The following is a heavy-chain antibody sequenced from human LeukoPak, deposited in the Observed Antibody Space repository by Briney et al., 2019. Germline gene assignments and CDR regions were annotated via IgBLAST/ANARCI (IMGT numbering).Heavy chain of an antibody. D-gene: IGHD3-3*01. J-gene: IGHJ6*03. CDR2: INWDGGST. Sequence: GGSLRLSCAASGFTFDDYGMSWVRQAPGKGLEWVSGINWDGGSTGYADSVKGRFTISRDNAKNSLYLQMNSLRAEDTALYYCARDAVYDFWSGYYPYYYCMDVWGKGTTVTVSS. V-gene: IGHV3-20*04. CDR3: ARDAVYDFWSGYYPYYYCMDV. CDR1: GFTFDDYG.